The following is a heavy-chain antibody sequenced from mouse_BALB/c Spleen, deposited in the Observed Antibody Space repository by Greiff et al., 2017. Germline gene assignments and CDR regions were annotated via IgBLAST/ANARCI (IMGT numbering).Heavy chain of an antibody. CDR3: ASYDYAMDY. CDR2: ISSGSSTI. V-gene: IGHV5-17*02. Sequence: EVQRVESGGGLVQPGGSRKLSCAASGFTFSSFGMHWVRQAPEKGLEWVAYISSGSSTIYYADTVKGRFTISRDNPKNTLFLQMTSLRSEDTAMYYCASYDYAMDYWGQGTSVTVSS. J-gene: IGHJ4*01. D-gene: IGHD2-3*01. CDR1: GFTFSSFG.